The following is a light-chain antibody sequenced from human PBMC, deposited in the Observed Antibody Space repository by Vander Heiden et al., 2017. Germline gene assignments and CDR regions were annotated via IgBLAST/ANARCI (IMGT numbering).Light chain of an antibody. V-gene: IGKV3-15*01. CDR3: QQYNTWPPRYT. CDR1: QSVSSN. CDR2: GAS. Sequence: IVMTQSPITLSVSPGERATLSCRASQSVSSNLAWYQQRPGQAPRLLIYGASTRATGIPARFTGSGSGTEFTLTISNLQSEDFAVYYCQQYNTWPPRYTFGQGTKLEIK. J-gene: IGKJ2*01.